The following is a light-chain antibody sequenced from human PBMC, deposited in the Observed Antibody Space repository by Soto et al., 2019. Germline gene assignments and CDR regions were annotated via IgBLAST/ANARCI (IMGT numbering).Light chain of an antibody. Sequence: QSALTQPRSVSGSPGQSVTISCTGTSSDVGGYNYVSWYQQHPGKAPKLMIYDVSKRPSGVPDRFSGSKSGNTASLTISGLQAEDEADYYCCAYAGSYPLFGGGIKVTVL. V-gene: IGLV2-11*01. J-gene: IGLJ2*01. CDR1: SSDVGGYNY. CDR2: DVS. CDR3: CAYAGSYPL.